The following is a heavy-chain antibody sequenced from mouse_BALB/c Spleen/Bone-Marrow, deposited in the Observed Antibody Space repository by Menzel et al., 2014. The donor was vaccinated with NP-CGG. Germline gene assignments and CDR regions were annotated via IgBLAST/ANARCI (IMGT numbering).Heavy chain of an antibody. CDR2: IYPGDDDT. V-gene: IGHV1-80*01. CDR3: ARGGISIDY. Sequence: VKLMESGAELVRPGSSVKISCKASGYAFSIYWMNWVKQRPGQGLEWIGQIYPGDDDTDYNGKFKGKATLTADRSSSTAHMQLNSLTSEDSAVYFCARGGISIDYWGQGTTLTVSS. J-gene: IGHJ2*01. CDR1: GYAFSIYW.